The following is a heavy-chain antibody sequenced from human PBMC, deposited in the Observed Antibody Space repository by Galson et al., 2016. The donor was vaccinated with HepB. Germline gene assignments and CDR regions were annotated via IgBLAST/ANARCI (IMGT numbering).Heavy chain of an antibody. CDR1: GGSISSGDYY. V-gene: IGHV4-30-4*01. Sequence: TLSLTCTVSGGSISSGDYYWSWIRQPPGKGLEWIGYIYYSGSTYYNPSLKSRVTISADTSKNQFSLKLSSVTAADTAVYYCARGDDILTGTYYFDYWGQGTLVTVSS. D-gene: IGHD3-9*01. CDR2: IYYSGST. CDR3: ARGDDILTGTYYFDY. J-gene: IGHJ4*02.